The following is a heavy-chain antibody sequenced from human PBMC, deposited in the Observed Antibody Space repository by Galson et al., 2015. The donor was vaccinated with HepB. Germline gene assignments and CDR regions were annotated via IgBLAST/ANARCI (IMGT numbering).Heavy chain of an antibody. CDR1: GFSFGDYG. J-gene: IGHJ4*02. Sequence: SLRLSCAASGFSFGDYGMSWIRQAPGKGLDWLSYISCRGNTINYADSVRGRFIISSDNAKKSLYLEMKSLTADDTAVYYCARVVGYCSGGNCSRSFDYWGQGTPVTVSS. CDR3: ARVVGYCSGGNCSRSFDY. D-gene: IGHD2-15*01. CDR2: ISCRGNTI. V-gene: IGHV3-11*01.